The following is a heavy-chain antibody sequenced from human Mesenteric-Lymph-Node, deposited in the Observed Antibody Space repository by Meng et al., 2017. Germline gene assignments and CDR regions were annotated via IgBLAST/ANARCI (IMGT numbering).Heavy chain of an antibody. CDR1: GYTFTDHY. CDR3: ARDGLPAAMYYYYYGMDV. V-gene: IGHV1-69*05. Sequence: SVKVSCKASGYTFTDHYVHWVRQAPGQGLEWMGGIIPIFGTANYAQKFQGRVTITTDESTSTAYMELSSLRSEDTAVYYCARDGLPAAMYYYYYGMDVWGQGTTVTVSS. D-gene: IGHD2-2*01. J-gene: IGHJ6*02. CDR2: IIPIFGTA.